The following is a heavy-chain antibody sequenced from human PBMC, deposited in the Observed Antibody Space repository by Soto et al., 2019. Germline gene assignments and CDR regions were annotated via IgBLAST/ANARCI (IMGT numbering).Heavy chain of an antibody. CDR2: ISWNSGSI. J-gene: IGHJ4*02. CDR3: AKDIDPMVRGHFDY. V-gene: IGHV3-9*01. CDR1: GFTFDDYA. D-gene: IGHD3-10*01. Sequence: EVQLVESGGGLVQPGRSLRLSCAASGFTFDDYAMHWVRQAPGKGLEWVSGISWNSGSIGYADSVKGRFTISRDNAKNSLYLQMNSLRAEDTALYYCAKDIDPMVRGHFDYWGQGTLVTVSS.